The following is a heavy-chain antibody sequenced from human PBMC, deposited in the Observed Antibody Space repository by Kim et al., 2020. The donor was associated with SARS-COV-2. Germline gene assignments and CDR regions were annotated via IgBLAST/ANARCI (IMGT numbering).Heavy chain of an antibody. J-gene: IGHJ3*02. D-gene: IGHD2-15*01. CDR3: ARDGPGPGIVVVVAATDDAFDI. CDR2: IWYDGSNK. Sequence: GGSLRLSCAASGFTFSSYGMHWVRQAPGKGLEWVAVIWYDGSNKYYADSVKGRFTISRDNSKNTLYLQMNSLRAEDTAVYYCARDGPGPGIVVVVAATDDAFDIWGQGTMVTVSS. V-gene: IGHV3-33*01. CDR1: GFTFSSYG.